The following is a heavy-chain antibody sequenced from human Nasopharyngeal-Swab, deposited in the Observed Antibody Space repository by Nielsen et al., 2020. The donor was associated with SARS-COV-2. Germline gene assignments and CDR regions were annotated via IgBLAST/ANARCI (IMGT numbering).Heavy chain of an antibody. V-gene: IGHV3-23*01. CDR1: GFTFSNFA. CDR2: SGDSDST. D-gene: IGHD5-12*01. J-gene: IGHJ6*02. CDR3: AKDRDSGDDSEEYYHYYGMDV. Sequence: LSLTCAASGFTFSNFAMSWVRQAPGKGLEWVSVSGDSDSTYYTDSVRGRFTISRDNSKNTLNLQMNNLRAEDTAIYYCAKDRDSGDDSEEYYHYYGMDVWGQGAPVTVSS.